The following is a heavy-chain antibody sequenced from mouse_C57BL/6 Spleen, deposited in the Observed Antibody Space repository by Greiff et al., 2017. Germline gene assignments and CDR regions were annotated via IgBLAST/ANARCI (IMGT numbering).Heavy chain of an antibody. CDR3: ARGDYYGSSPYYFDY. CDR2: IYPRSGNT. J-gene: IGHJ2*01. V-gene: IGHV1-81*01. CDR1: GYTFTSYG. D-gene: IGHD1-1*01. Sequence: VQVVESGAELARPGASVKLSCKASGYTFTSYGISWVKQRTGQGLEWIGEIYPRSGNTYYNEKFKGKATLTADKSSSTAYMELRSLTSEDSAVYFCARGDYYGSSPYYFDYWGQGTTLTVSS.